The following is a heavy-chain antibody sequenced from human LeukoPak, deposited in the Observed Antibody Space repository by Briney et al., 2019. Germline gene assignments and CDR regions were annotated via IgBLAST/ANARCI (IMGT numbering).Heavy chain of an antibody. Sequence: GGSLRLSCAASGFTFSSYAMSWVRQAPGKGLEWVAAISGSGGSTYYADSVKGRFTSSRDNSKNTLYLQMNSLRAEDTAVYYCAKTRSGSYYFDYWGQGTLVTVSS. D-gene: IGHD1-26*01. CDR1: GFTFSSYA. V-gene: IGHV3-23*01. CDR2: ISGSGGST. CDR3: AKTRSGSYYFDY. J-gene: IGHJ4*02.